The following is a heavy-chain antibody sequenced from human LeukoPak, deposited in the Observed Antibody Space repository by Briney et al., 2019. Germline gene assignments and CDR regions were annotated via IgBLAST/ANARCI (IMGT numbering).Heavy chain of an antibody. D-gene: IGHD6-13*01. CDR3: ASSAAGTPYYFDY. J-gene: IGHJ4*02. CDR1: GFTVSSNY. V-gene: IGHV3-53*01. Sequence: GGSLRLSCAASGFTVSSNYMSWVRQAPGKGLEWGSVIYSGGSTYYADSVKGRFTLSRDNSKNTLYLQMNSLRAEDTAVYYCASSAAGTPYYFDYWGQGTLVTVSS. CDR2: IYSGGST.